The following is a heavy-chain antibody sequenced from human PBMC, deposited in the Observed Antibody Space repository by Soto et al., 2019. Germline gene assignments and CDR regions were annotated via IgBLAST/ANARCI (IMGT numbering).Heavy chain of an antibody. CDR2: ISTSGSTT. CDR1: GFTFSDYY. CDR3: ARDSRDRNGRDV. Sequence: QVPLVESGGDLVKPGGSLRLSCAASGFTFSDYYLAWIRQAPGKGPEWLSYISTSGSTTYYADSVKGRFTISRDNADNAVYLQRDSLRAEDTAVYSCARDSRDRNGRDVWGQGTTVTVS. V-gene: IGHV3-11*01. J-gene: IGHJ6*02.